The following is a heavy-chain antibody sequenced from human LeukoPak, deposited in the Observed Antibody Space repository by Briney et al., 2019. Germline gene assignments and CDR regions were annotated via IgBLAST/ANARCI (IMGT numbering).Heavy chain of an antibody. V-gene: IGHV3-48*02. Sequence: GGSLRLSCAASGFTFSSYSMNWVRQARGKGLEWVSYISSSSSTIYYADSVKGRFPISRDNAKNSLYLQMNSLRDEDTAVYYCARGRSSSWYPPRSFDYWGHGILVTVSS. CDR2: ISSSSSTI. J-gene: IGHJ4*01. CDR1: GFTFSSYS. CDR3: ARGRSSSWYPPRSFDY. D-gene: IGHD6-13*01.